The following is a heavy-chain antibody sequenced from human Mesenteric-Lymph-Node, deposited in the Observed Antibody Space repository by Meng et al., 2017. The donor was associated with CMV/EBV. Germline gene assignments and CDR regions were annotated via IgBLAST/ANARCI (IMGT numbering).Heavy chain of an antibody. CDR3: ARALLYCAGGSCYILDWYFDL. J-gene: IGHJ2*01. CDR2: IYDGGNT. Sequence: SETLSLTCTVSGGSVNSGSYYWSWIRQPPGKGLEWIGNIYDGGNTHFNPSLRSRVTIYTDTSKNQFSLNLRSVTAADTAVYYCARALLYCAGGSCYILDWYFDLWGRGTLVTVSS. V-gene: IGHV4-39*01. CDR1: GGSVNSGSYY. D-gene: IGHD2-21*01.